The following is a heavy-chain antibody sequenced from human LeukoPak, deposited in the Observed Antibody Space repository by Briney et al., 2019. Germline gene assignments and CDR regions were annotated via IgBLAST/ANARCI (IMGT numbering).Heavy chain of an antibody. Sequence: NPGGSLRLSCAASGFTFSSYSMNWVRQAPGKGLEWVSSISSSSSYIYYADSVKGRFTISRDNSKNTLYLQMNSLRAEDMAVYYCAKLEDIVVVVAATGSGHAFDIWGQGTMVTVSS. CDR2: ISSSSSYI. CDR3: AKLEDIVVVVAATGSGHAFDI. D-gene: IGHD2-15*01. CDR1: GFTFSSYS. J-gene: IGHJ3*02. V-gene: IGHV3-21*04.